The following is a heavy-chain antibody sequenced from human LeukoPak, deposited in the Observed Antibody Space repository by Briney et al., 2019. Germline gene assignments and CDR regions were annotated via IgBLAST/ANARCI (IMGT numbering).Heavy chain of an antibody. CDR3: ARAGSWYRQPFDY. Sequence: RASVKVSCKVSGYTLTELSMHWVRQAPGKGLEWMGGFDPEDGETIYAQKFQGRVTMTTDTSTSTAYMELRSLRSDDTAVYYCARAGSWYRQPFDYWGQGTLVTVSS. D-gene: IGHD6-13*01. CDR1: GYTLTELS. V-gene: IGHV1-24*01. J-gene: IGHJ4*02. CDR2: FDPEDGET.